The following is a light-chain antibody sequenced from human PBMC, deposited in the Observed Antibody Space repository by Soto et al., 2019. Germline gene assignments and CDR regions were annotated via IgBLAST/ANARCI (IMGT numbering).Light chain of an antibody. CDR2: EVS. V-gene: IGLV2-8*01. CDR1: SSDIGAYLY. CDR3: SSYAGSNKLV. J-gene: IGLJ2*01. Sequence: QSALAQPPSASGSPGQSVTISCTGTSSDIGAYLYVSWYQQHPGKAPKLIIYEVSQRPSGVPHRFSGSKSGNTASLTVSGLQAEDEADYYCSSYAGSNKLVFGGGTKVTVL.